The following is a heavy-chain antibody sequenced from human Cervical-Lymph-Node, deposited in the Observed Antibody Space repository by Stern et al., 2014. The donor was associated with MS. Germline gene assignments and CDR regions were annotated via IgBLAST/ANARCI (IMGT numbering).Heavy chain of an antibody. CDR3: IKDAFGPVDL. D-gene: IGHD2-2*01. J-gene: IGHJ4*02. CDR2: IDPDGRNI. Sequence: EVQLVESGGGLVQPGGSLRLSCAGSGFTLSNFWAHCVRQAPGKGLVWISRIDPDGRNINYADSVRGRFTISRDNAKNMMYLQMNSLRAEDTAVYYCIKDAFGPVDLWGQGTPVTVAS. V-gene: IGHV3-74*01. CDR1: GFTLSNFW.